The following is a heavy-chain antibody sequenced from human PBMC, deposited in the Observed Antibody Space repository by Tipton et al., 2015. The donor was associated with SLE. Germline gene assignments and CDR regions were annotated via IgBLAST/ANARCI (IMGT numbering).Heavy chain of an antibody. D-gene: IGHD5-24*01. J-gene: IGHJ3*02. CDR1: GGSISSHY. V-gene: IGHV4-59*11. CDR3: ARDGYNLDAFDI. CDR2: IYYSGST. Sequence: TLSLTCTVSGGSISSHYRSWIRQPPGKGLEWIGYIYYSGSTHYNPSLKSRVTISVDTSKNQFSLKLSSVTAADTAVYYCARDGYNLDAFDIWGQGTMVTVSS.